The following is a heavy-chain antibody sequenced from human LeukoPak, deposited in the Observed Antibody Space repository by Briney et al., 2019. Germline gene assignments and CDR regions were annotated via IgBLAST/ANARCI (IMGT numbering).Heavy chain of an antibody. J-gene: IGHJ4*02. V-gene: IGHV1-18*04. CDR1: GYTFTSYY. D-gene: IGHD2-2*01. Sequence: GASVKVSCKASGYTFTSYYMHWVRQAPGQGLEWMGWISGNNDNPNYGQKFQGRLTVTTDSSTNTAYMELRNLRSDDTAVYYCARDGTSTDDYWGQGTLVTVSS. CDR2: ISGNNDNP. CDR3: ARDGTSTDDY.